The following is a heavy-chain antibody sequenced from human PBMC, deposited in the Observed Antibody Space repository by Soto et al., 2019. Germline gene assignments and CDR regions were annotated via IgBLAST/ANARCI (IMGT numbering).Heavy chain of an antibody. D-gene: IGHD1-1*01. V-gene: IGHV3-7*03. CDR2: IKEDGSSK. J-gene: IGHJ4*02. CDR1: GINFNDYW. Sequence: EVQLVESGGDLVQPGGSLRLSCAASGINFNDYWMSWVRQAPWKGLEWVANIKEDGSSKYYVDSVKGRFTISRDNAKNSLYLQMNRLRAEDTALYDCVSENWYVFDHCGQGTPVTVSS. CDR3: VSENWYVFDH.